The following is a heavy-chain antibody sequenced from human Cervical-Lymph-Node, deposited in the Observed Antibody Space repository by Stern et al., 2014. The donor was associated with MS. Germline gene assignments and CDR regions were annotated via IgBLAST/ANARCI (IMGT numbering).Heavy chain of an antibody. J-gene: IGHJ5*02. D-gene: IGHD2-2*01. Sequence: QLQLQESGPGLVKPSETLSLTCTVSGGSISSSSYYWGWIRQPPGKGLEWIGSIYYSGSTYYNPSLKSRVPIPVDTPKNQFPLKLASVTAADTAVYYCARHGDIVVVPGQNWFDPWGQGTLVTVSS. V-gene: IGHV4-39*01. CDR1: GGSISSSSYY. CDR2: IYYSGST. CDR3: ARHGDIVVVPGQNWFDP.